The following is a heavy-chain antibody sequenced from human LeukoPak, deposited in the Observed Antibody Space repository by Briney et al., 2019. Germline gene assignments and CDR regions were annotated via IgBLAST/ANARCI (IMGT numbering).Heavy chain of an antibody. CDR3: ARVGGPNFDY. Sequence: SETLSLTCTVSGGSISSSSYYWGWIRQPPGKGLEWIGSIYYSGSTYYNPSLKSRVTISVDTSKNQFSLKLSSVTAADTAVYYCARVGGPNFDYWGQGTLVTVSS. J-gene: IGHJ4*02. D-gene: IGHD3-16*01. CDR2: IYYSGST. V-gene: IGHV4-39*01. CDR1: GGSISSSSYY.